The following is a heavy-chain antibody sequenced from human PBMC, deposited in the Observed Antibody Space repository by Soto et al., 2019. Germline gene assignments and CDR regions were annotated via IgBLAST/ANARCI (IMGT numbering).Heavy chain of an antibody. V-gene: IGHV1-69*01. D-gene: IGHD3-22*01. CDR3: ARDGADYYDSSGYPLAFDI. Sequence: QVQLVQSGAEVKKPGSSVKVSCKASGGTFSSYAISWVRQAPGQGLEWMGGIIPFFGTANYAQKFQGRVTITADESTSTAYMELSSLRSEDTAVYYCARDGADYYDSSGYPLAFDIWGQGTMVTVSS. J-gene: IGHJ3*02. CDR2: IIPFFGTA. CDR1: GGTFSSYA.